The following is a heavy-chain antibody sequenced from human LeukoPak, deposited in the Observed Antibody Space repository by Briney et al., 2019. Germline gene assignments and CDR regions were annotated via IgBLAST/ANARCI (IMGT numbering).Heavy chain of an antibody. CDR3: ARDKLGSGYSSDFDC. V-gene: IGHV3-66*02. CDR1: ALSVSSNY. CDR2: IYTGGTT. D-gene: IGHD6-19*01. Sequence: PGGSMRLSCAASALSVSSNYMNWVRQAAGMGLEWVSAIYTGGTTYYADSVRGRFTISRDNSKNTLYLQMNSLRAEDPAVYFCARDKLGSGYSSDFDCWGQGTLVTVSS. J-gene: IGHJ4*02.